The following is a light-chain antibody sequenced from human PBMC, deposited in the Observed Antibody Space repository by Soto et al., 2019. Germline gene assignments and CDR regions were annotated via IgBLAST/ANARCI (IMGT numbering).Light chain of an antibody. CDR1: QSISSY. V-gene: IGKV1-39*01. CDR2: AAS. Sequence: DIQMTQSPSSLSASVGDRVTITCRASQSISSYLNWYQQKPGKAPKLLIYAASSLQSGVPSRFSGSGSGKDFTLTISSLQPKDFETYYCQKSYSTPRRFGQGTRVDIK. CDR3: QKSYSTPRR. J-gene: IGKJ1*01.